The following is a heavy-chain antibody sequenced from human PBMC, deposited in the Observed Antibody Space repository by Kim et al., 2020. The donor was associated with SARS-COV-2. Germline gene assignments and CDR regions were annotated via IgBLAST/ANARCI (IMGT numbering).Heavy chain of an antibody. CDR1: GYTFTGYY. CDR2: INPNSGGT. CDR3: ARGIGLNVIIHEFDY. Sequence: ASVKVSCKASGYTFTGYYMHWVRQAPGQGLEWMGWINPNSGGTNYAQKFQGRVTMTRDTSISTAYMELSRLRSDDTAVYYCARGIGLNVIIHEFDYWGQGTLVTVSS. D-gene: IGHD2-15*01. J-gene: IGHJ4*02. V-gene: IGHV1-2*02.